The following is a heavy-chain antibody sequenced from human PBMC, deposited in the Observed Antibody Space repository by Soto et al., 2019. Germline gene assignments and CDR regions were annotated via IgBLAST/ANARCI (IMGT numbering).Heavy chain of an antibody. V-gene: IGHV3-23*01. CDR1: GFTFSDHA. CDR2: ISGGGTGA. J-gene: IGHJ4*02. CDR3: ARALWWHTR. D-gene: IGHD2-15*01. Sequence: EVQLLESGGGLVQPGGSLRLYCTASGFTFSDHAMTWVSQAPGKGLEWLSGISGGGTGAYYADSVKGRFTVSRDNSTNTVFLQLDRLRVEVYAVYYGARALWWHTRWGQGNLVTVSS.